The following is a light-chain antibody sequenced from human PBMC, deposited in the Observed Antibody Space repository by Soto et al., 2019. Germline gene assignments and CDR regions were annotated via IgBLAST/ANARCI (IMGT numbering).Light chain of an antibody. CDR3: QQSYSTITWT. CDR2: AAS. J-gene: IGKJ1*01. CDR1: QSISSY. Sequence: DIQMTQSPSSLSASVGDRVTITCRASQSISSYLNWYQQKPGKAPKLLIYAASSLQSGVPSRFSGSGSGTDFTLTISSLQPEDFATYYCQQSYSTITWTFGQGTKGEIK. V-gene: IGKV1-39*01.